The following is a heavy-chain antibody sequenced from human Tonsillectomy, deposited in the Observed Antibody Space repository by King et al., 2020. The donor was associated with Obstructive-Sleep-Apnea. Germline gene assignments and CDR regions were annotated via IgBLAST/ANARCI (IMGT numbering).Heavy chain of an antibody. CDR3: ARELVSLSTTMDV. CDR2: IYYTWNT. Sequence: QLQESGPGLVKPSETLSLTCTVSGGSISRSSFFWGWVRQPPGKGLEWIGNIYYTWNTYYNPSPKSRVTNSVDTSKNQFSLRLPSVTAADTAVYYCARELVSLSTTMDVWGQGTSVTVSS. V-gene: IGHV4-39*07. D-gene: IGHD1-1*01. J-gene: IGHJ6*02. CDR1: GGSISRSSFF.